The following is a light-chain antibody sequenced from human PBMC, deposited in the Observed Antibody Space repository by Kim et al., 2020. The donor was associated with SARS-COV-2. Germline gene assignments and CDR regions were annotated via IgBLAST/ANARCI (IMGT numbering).Light chain of an antibody. Sequence: DIQMTQSPFTLSASVGDTVTISCRASESFSSWLAWYQQKPGKAPNLLIYKASNLESGVPSRFSGSESGTEFTLTITSLQPDDFATYYCQQYYIFPYTFGQGTKLEI. CDR2: KAS. CDR1: ESFSSW. J-gene: IGKJ2*01. CDR3: QQYYIFPYT. V-gene: IGKV1-5*03.